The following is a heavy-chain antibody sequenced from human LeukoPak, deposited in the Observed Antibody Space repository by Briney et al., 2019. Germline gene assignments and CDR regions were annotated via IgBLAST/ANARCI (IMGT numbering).Heavy chain of an antibody. J-gene: IGHJ4*02. CDR3: ARLADTAMVGEYYFDY. CDR1: GASITDYR. V-gene: IGHV4-59*01. Sequence: SETLSLTCIVSGASITDYRWGWIRQSPGKGLEFIGDIYYSGSTNYTGRTNYNPPLKSRVTISVDMSKNQFSLHLASVTAADTAVYYCARLADTAMVGEYYFDYWGQGTLVTVSS. D-gene: IGHD5-18*01. CDR2: IYYSGST.